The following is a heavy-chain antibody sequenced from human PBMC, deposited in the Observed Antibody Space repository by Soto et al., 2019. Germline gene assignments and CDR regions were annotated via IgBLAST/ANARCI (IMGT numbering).Heavy chain of an antibody. D-gene: IGHD6-13*01. CDR2: ISGSGGST. CDR1: GFTFSSYA. Sequence: GGSLRLSCASSGFTFSSYAMSLVRQAPGKGLEWVSAISGSGGSTYYADSVKGRFTISRDNSKNTLYLQMNSLRAEDTAVYYCAKVSAAAPTYWGQGTLVTVSS. CDR3: AKVSAAAPTY. V-gene: IGHV3-23*01. J-gene: IGHJ4*02.